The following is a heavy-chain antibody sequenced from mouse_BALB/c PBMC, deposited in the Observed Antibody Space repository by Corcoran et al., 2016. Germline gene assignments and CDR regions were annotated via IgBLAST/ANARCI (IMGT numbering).Heavy chain of an antibody. V-gene: IGHV1S136*01. J-gene: IGHJ4*01. CDR2: INPYNDGT. CDR3: ARNYRYDHYAMDY. CDR1: GYTFTSYV. D-gene: IGHD2-14*01. Sequence: EVQLQQSGPELVKPGASVKMSCKASGYTFTSYVMHWVKQKPGQGLEWIGYINPYNDGTKYNEKFKGKATLTSDKSSSTAYMELSSLTSEDSAVYYCARNYRYDHYAMDYWGQGTSVTVSS.